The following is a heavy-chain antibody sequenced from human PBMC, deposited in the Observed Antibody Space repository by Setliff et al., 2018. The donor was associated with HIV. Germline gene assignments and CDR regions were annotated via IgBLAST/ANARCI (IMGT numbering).Heavy chain of an antibody. D-gene: IGHD2-2*01. CDR1: GISMRNQY. CDR2: IYYTGTN. Sequence: SSETLSLTCTVSGISMRNQYWSWVRQTPGKGLEWIGYIYYTGTNNYSPSLKSRVTMSIDTSRNQFYLSLSSVTAADTAVYYCARAPAADDWGQGTLVTVSS. J-gene: IGHJ4*02. CDR3: ARAPAADD. V-gene: IGHV4-59*11.